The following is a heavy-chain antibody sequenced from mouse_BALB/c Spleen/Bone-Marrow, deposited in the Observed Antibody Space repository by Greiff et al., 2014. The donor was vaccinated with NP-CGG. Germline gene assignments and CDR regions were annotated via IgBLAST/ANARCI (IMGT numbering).Heavy chain of an antibody. CDR2: IRNKANGYTT. V-gene: IGHV7-3*02. CDR1: GFTFTDYF. D-gene: IGHD5-1*01. J-gene: IGHJ2*01. Sequence: VQLKESGGGLVQPGGSLRLSCTTSGFTFTDYFMTWVRQPLGKALEWLGFIRNKANGYTTEYNPSVKGRFTISRDTSQGILYLQMNTLRAEDSAIYFCARDYSGYFDFWGQGTTLTVSS. CDR3: ARDYSGYFDF.